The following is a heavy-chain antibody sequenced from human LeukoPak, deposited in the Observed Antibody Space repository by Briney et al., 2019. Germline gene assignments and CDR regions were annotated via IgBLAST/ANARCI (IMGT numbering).Heavy chain of an antibody. CDR1: GYTFTSYD. D-gene: IGHD3-10*01. CDR3: ARYYYGSGSHPGMDV. V-gene: IGHV1-8*03. Sequence: ASVKVSCKASGYTFTSYDINWVRQATGQGLEWMGWMNPNSGNTGYAQKFQGRVTITRNTSISTAYMELSSLGSEDTAVYYCARYYYGSGSHPGMDVWGKGTTVIVSS. CDR2: MNPNSGNT. J-gene: IGHJ6*03.